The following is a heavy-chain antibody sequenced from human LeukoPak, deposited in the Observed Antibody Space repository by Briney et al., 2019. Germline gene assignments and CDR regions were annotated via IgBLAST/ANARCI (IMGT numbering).Heavy chain of an antibody. D-gene: IGHD6-19*01. CDR3: ARGGFIAVANPNEDAFDI. V-gene: IGHV4-31*03. J-gene: IGHJ3*02. Sequence: SETLSLTCTVSGGSISSGGYYWSWIRQHPGKGLEWIGYIYYSGSAFYNPSLKSRVTISVDTSKNQFSLKLSSVTAADTAVYYCARGGFIAVANPNEDAFDIWGQGTMVTVSS. CDR1: GGSISSGGYY. CDR2: IYYSGSA.